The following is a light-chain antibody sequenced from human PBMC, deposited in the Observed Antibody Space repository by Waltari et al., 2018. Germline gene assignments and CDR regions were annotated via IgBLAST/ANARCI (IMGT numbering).Light chain of an antibody. J-gene: IGLJ1*01. V-gene: IGLV3-1*01. CDR1: NLGGKH. Sequence: YDLTQPPSVSVSPRQSASITCSGGNLGGKHAFWYQQKPGQSLVLVIYQDSKRPSGIPERFSGSNSWNTATLTISGTQAMDEADYYCQAWDSSTRYVFGTGTKVTVL. CDR2: QDS. CDR3: QAWDSSTRYV.